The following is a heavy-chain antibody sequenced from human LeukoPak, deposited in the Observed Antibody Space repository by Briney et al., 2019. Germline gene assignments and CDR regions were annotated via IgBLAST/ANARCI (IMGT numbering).Heavy chain of an antibody. D-gene: IGHD6-13*01. CDR2: INHSGRT. CDR3: VYSSSWYTARVEH. V-gene: IGHV4-34*01. J-gene: IGHJ5*02. Sequence: SETLSLTCAVYGGSLNGYYWGWIRQSPGKGLEWIGEINHSGRTNSNPSLKSRVTISVDTSKNQCSLKLSSVTAADTAVYYCVYSSSWYTARVEHWGQGTLVTVSS. CDR1: GGSLNGYY.